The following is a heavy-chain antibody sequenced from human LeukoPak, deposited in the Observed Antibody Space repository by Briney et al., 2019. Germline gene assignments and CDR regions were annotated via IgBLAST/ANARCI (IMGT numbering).Heavy chain of an antibody. CDR3: ARDAESYYYDSSGYYHPYYFDY. J-gene: IGHJ4*02. Sequence: GGSLRLSCAASGFTVSSNYMNWVRQAPGKGLEWVSIIYSGDNTYYADSVKGRFTISRDNSKNTLYLQMNSLRAEDTAVYYCARDAESYYYDSSGYYHPYYFDYWGQGTLVTVSS. CDR1: GFTVSSNY. CDR2: IYSGDNT. V-gene: IGHV3-66*01. D-gene: IGHD3-22*01.